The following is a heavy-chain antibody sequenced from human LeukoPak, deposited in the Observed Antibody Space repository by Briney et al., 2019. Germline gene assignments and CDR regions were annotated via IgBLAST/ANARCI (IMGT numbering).Heavy chain of an antibody. CDR2: IYSSGST. CDR3: AWNHYMDV. V-gene: IGHV4-61*02. Sequence: SETLSLTCTVSGVSISSGTNYWSWIRQPAGKGLEWIGRIYSSGSTNYNPSLKSRVTMSLDTSKNQFSLTLSSVTAADTAVYFCAWNHYMDVWGKGTAVTISS. J-gene: IGHJ6*03. D-gene: IGHD1-1*01. CDR1: GVSISSGTNY.